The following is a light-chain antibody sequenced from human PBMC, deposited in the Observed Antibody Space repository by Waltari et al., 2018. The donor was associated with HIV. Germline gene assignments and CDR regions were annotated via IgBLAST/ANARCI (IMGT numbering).Light chain of an antibody. CDR1: RRHGGGYNY. CDR2: EVS. J-gene: IGLJ2*01. Sequence: QSALTQPASVSRSPGPSITISCPGTRRHGGGYNYVSWYQLPPGKAPKLMIYEVSNRPSGVSNRFSGSKAGNTASLTISGLQAEDEADYYCSSYTSSITVVFGGGTKLTVL. V-gene: IGLV2-14*01. CDR3: SSYTSSITVV.